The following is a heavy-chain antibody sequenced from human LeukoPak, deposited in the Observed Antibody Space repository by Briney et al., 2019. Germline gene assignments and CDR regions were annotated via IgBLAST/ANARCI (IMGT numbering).Heavy chain of an antibody. J-gene: IGHJ4*02. CDR1: GGSISSGGYS. V-gene: IGHV4-61*08. CDR3: ARGGDRSSWSIDY. Sequence: ETLSLTCAVSGGSISSGGYSWSWIRQPPGKGLEWIGYIYYTGNMLYSPPLKSRVTISVDTSKNQFSLKLKSVTAADTAVYYCARGGDRSSWSIDYWGQGTLVTVSS. CDR2: IYYTGNM. D-gene: IGHD6-13*01.